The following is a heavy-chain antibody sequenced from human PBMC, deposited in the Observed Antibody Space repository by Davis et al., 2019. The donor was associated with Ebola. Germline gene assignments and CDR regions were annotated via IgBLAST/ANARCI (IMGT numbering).Heavy chain of an antibody. CDR1: GFTFSSYD. CDR3: AKGGSGWPSDYSYGMGV. CDR2: LNHNGATT. Sequence: GGSLRLSCAASGFTFSSYDMHWVRQAPGKGLEYVSGLNHNGATTYLGNSAKGRFTISRDNSKNTLYLQMNSLTVEDTAVYYCAKGGSGWPSDYSYGMGVWGKGTTVTVSS. D-gene: IGHD6-19*01. J-gene: IGHJ6*04. V-gene: IGHV3-64*01.